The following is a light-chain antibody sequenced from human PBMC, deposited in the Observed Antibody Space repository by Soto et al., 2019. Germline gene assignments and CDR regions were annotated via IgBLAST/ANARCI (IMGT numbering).Light chain of an antibody. J-gene: IGKJ3*01. CDR3: HYYDDSPPFP. CDR1: QSVNSRF. CDR2: GAS. V-gene: IGKV3-20*01. Sequence: EIVLTQSPGTLSLSPGERATFSCRASQSVNSRFLAWYQHKPGQAPRLLIYGASSRATGIPDRFSGSGSGTDFTLTISRLEPEDFAVYYCHYYDDSPPFPFGHGTKLDIK.